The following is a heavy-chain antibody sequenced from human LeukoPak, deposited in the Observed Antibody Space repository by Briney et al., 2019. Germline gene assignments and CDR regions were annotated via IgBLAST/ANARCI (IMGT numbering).Heavy chain of an antibody. Sequence: SGPTLVNPTQTLTLTCTFSGFSLSTSGVGVGWIRQPPGKALEWLALIYWDDDKRYSPSLKSRLTITKDTSNSQVVLTMTNMDPVDTATYYCAHRQGYGDYFDYWGQGTLATVSS. CDR1: GFSLSTSGVG. CDR2: IYWDDDK. V-gene: IGHV2-5*02. CDR3: AHRQGYGDYFDY. J-gene: IGHJ4*02. D-gene: IGHD4-17*01.